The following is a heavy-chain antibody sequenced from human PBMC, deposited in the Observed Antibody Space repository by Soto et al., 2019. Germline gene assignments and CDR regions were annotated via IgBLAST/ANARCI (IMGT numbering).Heavy chain of an antibody. J-gene: IGHJ4*02. Sequence: ASVKVSCKASGYTFTDYYIHWVRQAPGQGLEWMAWINPISGGTNYAQRFQGRVTMARDTSITTTYMELSRLTSDDTAVYYCARDSVGYCSRTRCYGQGYFDYWGQGALVTVSS. CDR3: ARDSVGYCSRTRCYGQGYFDY. D-gene: IGHD2-2*03. CDR2: INPISGGT. V-gene: IGHV1-2*02. CDR1: GYTFTDYY.